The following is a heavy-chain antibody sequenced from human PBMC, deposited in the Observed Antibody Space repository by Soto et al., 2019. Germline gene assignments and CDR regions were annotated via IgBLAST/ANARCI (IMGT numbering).Heavy chain of an antibody. CDR3: AREVFLMGNYYDSSGYYRALDY. J-gene: IGHJ4*02. V-gene: IGHV4-61*01. D-gene: IGHD3-22*01. Sequence: SETLSLTCTVSGGSISRTNYYWSWIRQPPGKGLEWIGQIYYTGSTNYNPSLKSRVTISVDTSKNQFSLKLSSVTAADTAVYYCAREVFLMGNYYDSSGYYRALDYWGQGTLVTVSS. CDR2: IYYTGST. CDR1: GGSISRTNYY.